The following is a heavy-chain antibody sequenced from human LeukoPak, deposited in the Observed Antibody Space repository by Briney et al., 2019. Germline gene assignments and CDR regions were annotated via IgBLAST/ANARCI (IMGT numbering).Heavy chain of an antibody. CDR3: ARSPTTIFHYMDV. Sequence: GGSLRLSCTGSGFIFNSFAMHWVRQAPGKGLEWVAGILYDAINKNYADSVKGRFTISRDRPKNTVFLQMNSLTAEDTAVYYCARSPTTIFHYMDVWGKGTTVTVAS. V-gene: IGHV3-30-3*01. CDR2: ILYDAINK. CDR1: GFIFNSFA. J-gene: IGHJ6*03. D-gene: IGHD1-1*01.